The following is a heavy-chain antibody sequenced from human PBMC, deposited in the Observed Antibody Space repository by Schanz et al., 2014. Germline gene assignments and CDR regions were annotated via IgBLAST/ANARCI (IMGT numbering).Heavy chain of an antibody. Sequence: EVQLVESGGGLVKPGGSLRLSCEASGFDFNSYSMNWVRQVPGKGLEWLSYIATSSSTRHYADSVKGRVTISRDNAKNSVSLQMRRLRVEDTAVYYCASPSGYSDYGTYFDFWGQGTLVTVSS. D-gene: IGHD5-12*01. CDR2: IATSSSTR. CDR1: GFDFNSYS. CDR3: ASPSGYSDYGTYFDF. V-gene: IGHV3-48*01. J-gene: IGHJ4*02.